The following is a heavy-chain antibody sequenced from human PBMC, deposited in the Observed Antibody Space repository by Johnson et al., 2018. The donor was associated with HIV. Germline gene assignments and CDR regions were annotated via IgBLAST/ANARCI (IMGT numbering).Heavy chain of an antibody. V-gene: IGHV3-7*01. Sequence: EVQLVESGGGLVQPGGSLRLSCAASGFTFSSYAMSWVRQAPGKGPEWVANIKQDGSEKYYVDSVKGRFTISRDNAKKSLYLQMNSLRAEDTAVYYCARSKDCSGGSCPDAFDIWGQGTMVTVSS. D-gene: IGHD2-15*01. CDR2: IKQDGSEK. CDR1: GFTFSSYA. CDR3: ARSKDCSGGSCPDAFDI. J-gene: IGHJ3*02.